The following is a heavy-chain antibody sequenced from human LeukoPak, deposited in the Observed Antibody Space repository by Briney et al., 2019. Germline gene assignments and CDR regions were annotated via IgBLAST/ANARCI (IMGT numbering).Heavy chain of an antibody. CDR1: GFAFSNYG. CDR3: AKTSHGDYVGYFDY. CDR2: ITGSGSTT. V-gene: IGHV3-23*01. J-gene: IGHJ4*02. Sequence: GGSLRLSCAASGFAFSNYGMNWVRQAPGKGLEWVSGITGSGSTTYYADSVKGRFTISRDNSKNTLYLQMNSLRAEDTAVYYCAKTSHGDYVGYFDYWGQGTLVTVSS. D-gene: IGHD4-17*01.